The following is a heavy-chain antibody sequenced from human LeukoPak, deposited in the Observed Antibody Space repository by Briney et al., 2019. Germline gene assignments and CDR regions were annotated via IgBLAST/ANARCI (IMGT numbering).Heavy chain of an antibody. J-gene: IGHJ6*02. V-gene: IGHV3-66*01. Sequence: GGSLRLSCAASGFTFSSYSMSWVRQAPGKGLEWVSVIYSGGSTYYADSVKGRFTISRDNSKNTLYLQMNSLRAEDTAVYYCARDLVGATTQFGDYYYYGMDVWGQGTTVTVSS. CDR2: IYSGGST. CDR3: ARDLVGATTQFGDYYYYGMDV. D-gene: IGHD1-26*01. CDR1: GFTFSSYS.